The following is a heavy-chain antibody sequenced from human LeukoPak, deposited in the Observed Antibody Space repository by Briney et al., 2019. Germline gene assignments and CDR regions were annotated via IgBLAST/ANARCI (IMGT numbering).Heavy chain of an antibody. Sequence: GASVKVSCKASGYTFTGYYMHWVRQAPGQGLEWMGRINPNSGGTNYAQKFQGRVTMTRDTSISTAYMELSRLRSDDTAVYYCARDPSGHIMYYFGYWGQGTLVTVSS. V-gene: IGHV1-2*06. D-gene: IGHD5/OR15-5a*01. CDR1: GYTFTGYY. CDR2: INPNSGGT. J-gene: IGHJ4*02. CDR3: ARDPSGHIMYYFGY.